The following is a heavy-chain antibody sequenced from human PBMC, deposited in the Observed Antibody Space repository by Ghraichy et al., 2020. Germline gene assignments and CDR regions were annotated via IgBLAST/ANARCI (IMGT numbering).Heavy chain of an antibody. Sequence: LSLTCAASGFTFSSYSLNWVRQAPGKGLEWVSYISSSSSTIYYADSVKGRFTISRDNAKNSLYLQMNSLRAEDTAVYYCARFIAVAGSDYWGQGTLVTVFS. CDR3: ARFIAVAGSDY. J-gene: IGHJ4*02. D-gene: IGHD6-19*01. CDR1: GFTFSSYS. V-gene: IGHV3-48*01. CDR2: ISSSSSTI.